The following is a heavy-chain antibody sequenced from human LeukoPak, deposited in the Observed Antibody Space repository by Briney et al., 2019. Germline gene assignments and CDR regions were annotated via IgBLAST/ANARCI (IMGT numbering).Heavy chain of an antibody. CDR1: GFTFNYAW. Sequence: KPGGSLRLSCAGSGFTFNYAWMSWVRQAPGKGPEWLGRIKSKASGGTIDYAAPVKGRFTVSRDDSKNTVYLQLNSLQSEDTGVYYCAVEKGGCSDVTCYSFDLWGQGTLVTASP. J-gene: IGHJ4*02. CDR3: AVEKGGCSDVTCYSFDL. CDR2: IKSKASGGTI. D-gene: IGHD2-15*01. V-gene: IGHV3-15*01.